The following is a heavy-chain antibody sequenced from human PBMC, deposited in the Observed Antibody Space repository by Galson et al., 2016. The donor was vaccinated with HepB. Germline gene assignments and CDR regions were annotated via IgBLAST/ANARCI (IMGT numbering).Heavy chain of an antibody. CDR2: IWYDGSDN. Sequence: SLRLSCAASGFTFSDYGMHWVRQAPGKGLEWVAFIWYDGSDNYYADSVKGRFTISRDTSKNKLYLQMNRLRADDTAVYYCARDLRWASESYYYGMDVWGQGTTVTVSS. D-gene: IGHD1-26*01. CDR1: GFTFSDYG. J-gene: IGHJ6*02. CDR3: ARDLRWASESYYYGMDV. V-gene: IGHV3-33*01.